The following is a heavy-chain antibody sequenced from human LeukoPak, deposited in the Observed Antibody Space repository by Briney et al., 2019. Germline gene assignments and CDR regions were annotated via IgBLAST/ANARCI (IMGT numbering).Heavy chain of an antibody. CDR1: GGSISSYY. Sequence: SETLSLTCTVSGGSISSYYWSWIRQPPGKGLEWIAYIHYSGSTNYNPSLKSRLTISVDTSKNQFSLKLSSVTAADTAVYYCARRGGGGDWYFDLWGRGTLVTVSS. CDR2: IHYSGST. J-gene: IGHJ2*01. V-gene: IGHV4-59*08. D-gene: IGHD2-15*01. CDR3: ARRGGGGDWYFDL.